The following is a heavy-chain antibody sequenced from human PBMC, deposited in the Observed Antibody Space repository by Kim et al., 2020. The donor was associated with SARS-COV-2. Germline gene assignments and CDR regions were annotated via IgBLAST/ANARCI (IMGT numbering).Heavy chain of an antibody. D-gene: IGHD6-6*01. Sequence: GGSLRLSCEASGFIFSTFGMHWVRQAPGKGLEWVAVIWFGEKSEYSADYVKGRFTISRDNSKNMVYLQMNSLRAEDTAVYYCARAFEYSTSDAFDIWGQGTMVTLSS. CDR2: IWFGEKSE. CDR3: ARAFEYSTSDAFDI. V-gene: IGHV3-33*01. J-gene: IGHJ3*02. CDR1: GFIFSTFG.